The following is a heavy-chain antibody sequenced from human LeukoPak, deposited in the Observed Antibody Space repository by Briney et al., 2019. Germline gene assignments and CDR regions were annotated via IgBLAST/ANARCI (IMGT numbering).Heavy chain of an antibody. Sequence: ASETLSLTCTVSALSTYYWSWIRLPAGKGLEWIGRIHSTGSTTYNPSLKSRVTMSVDASKNRFSLKLTSVIAADTALYYCARDRTSAYYRDYFDYWGQGILVTVSS. CDR3: ARDRTSAYYRDYFDY. V-gene: IGHV4-4*07. CDR2: IHSTGST. J-gene: IGHJ4*02. D-gene: IGHD1-26*01. CDR1: ALSTYY.